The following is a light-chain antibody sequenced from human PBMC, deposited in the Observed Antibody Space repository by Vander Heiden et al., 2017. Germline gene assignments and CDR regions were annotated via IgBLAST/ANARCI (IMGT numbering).Light chain of an antibody. CDR2: GAS. J-gene: IGKJ4*01. Sequence: EVLMTQSPATPSVSPGERVTLSCRASQSVSNNLAWFQKKPGQPPRLLIYGASTRATGIPVRFTGGGSGTDYILTVSSLQPEDFAVYYCQQYNNWPLTFGGGTRVEIK. V-gene: IGKV3-15*01. CDR3: QQYNNWPLT. CDR1: QSVSNN.